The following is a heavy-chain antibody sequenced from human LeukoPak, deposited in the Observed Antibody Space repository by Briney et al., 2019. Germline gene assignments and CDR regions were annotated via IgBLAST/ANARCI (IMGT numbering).Heavy chain of an antibody. V-gene: IGHV3-48*01. J-gene: IGHJ5*02. CDR2: ISSTTSPII. CDR3: AKQYCGGDCYSWFDP. Sequence: PGGSLRLSCAASGFTFSSYSMNWVRQAPGKGLEWISFISSTTSPIIYYADSVKGRFTISRDNSKNTLYLQMNSLRAEDTAVYYCAKQYCGGDCYSWFDPWGQGTLVTVSS. D-gene: IGHD2-21*02. CDR1: GFTFSSYS.